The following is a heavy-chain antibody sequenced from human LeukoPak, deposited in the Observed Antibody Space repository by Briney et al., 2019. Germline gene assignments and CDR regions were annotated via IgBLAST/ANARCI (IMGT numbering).Heavy chain of an antibody. J-gene: IGHJ6*04. Sequence: ASVKVSCKASGYTFNSYDINWVRQAPGQGLEWMGWMNPNSGNTGYAQKFQGRVTMTRNTSISTAYMELRSLRSEDTAVYYCARGTAVAGLDVWGKGTTVTVSS. V-gene: IGHV1-8*01. CDR1: GYTFNSYD. CDR3: ARGTAVAGLDV. D-gene: IGHD6-19*01. CDR2: MNPNSGNT.